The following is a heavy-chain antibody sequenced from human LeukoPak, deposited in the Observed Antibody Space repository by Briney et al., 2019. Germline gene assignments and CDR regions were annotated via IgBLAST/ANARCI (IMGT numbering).Heavy chain of an antibody. CDR3: AGERDGDYGPYYYYGMDV. V-gene: IGHV3-7*01. Sequence: PGGSLRLSCAASGFTFSSYWMSWVRQAPGKGLEWVANIKQDGSEKYYVDSVKGRFTISRDNAKNSLYLQMNSLRAEDTAVYYCAGERDGDYGPYYYYGMDVWGQGTTVTVSS. J-gene: IGHJ6*02. CDR2: IKQDGSEK. D-gene: IGHD4-17*01. CDR1: GFTFSSYW.